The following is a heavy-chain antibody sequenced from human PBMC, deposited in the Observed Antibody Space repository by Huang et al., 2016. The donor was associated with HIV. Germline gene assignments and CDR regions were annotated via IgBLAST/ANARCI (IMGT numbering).Heavy chain of an antibody. CDR3: ARLPGSITMIRGVITDPY. CDR1: GGSIRSDNYY. CDR2: IYYGGST. Sequence: QLQLQESGPGLVKPSETLSLTCTVSGGSIRSDNYYWGWIRQPPGKGLEWIGRIYYGGSTYYNPSLRRRVTITGDTSKNHFSLRMRSVTAADTAVYYCARLPGSITMIRGVITDPYWGQGTLVTVSS. J-gene: IGHJ4*02. D-gene: IGHD3-10*01. V-gene: IGHV4-39*02.